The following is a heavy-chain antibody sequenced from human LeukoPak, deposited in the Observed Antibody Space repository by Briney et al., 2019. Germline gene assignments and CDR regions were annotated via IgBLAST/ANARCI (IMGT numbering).Heavy chain of an antibody. CDR2: INHNGNVN. CDR1: GFTVSNHY. D-gene: IGHD3-16*01. CDR3: ARGGGLDV. J-gene: IGHJ6*02. Sequence: PGGSLRLSCAASGFTVSNHYMNWARQAPGKGLEWVASINHNGNVNYYVDSVKGRFTISRDNAKNSLYLQMSNLRAEDTAVYFCARGGGLDVWGQGATVTVSS. V-gene: IGHV3-7*03.